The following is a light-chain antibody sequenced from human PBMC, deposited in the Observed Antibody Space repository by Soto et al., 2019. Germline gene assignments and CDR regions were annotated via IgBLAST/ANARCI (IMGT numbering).Light chain of an antibody. CDR1: QSVSSY. V-gene: IGKV3-11*01. Sequence: AVVPQSPGAISTLSGRTSQSVSSYLAWYQQKPGQAPRLLIYDASTRATGIPARFSGSGSGTDFTLTISSLEPEDFAVYYCQQRSNWPEITFGQGTRLEIK. CDR3: QQRSNWPEIT. CDR2: DAS. J-gene: IGKJ5*01.